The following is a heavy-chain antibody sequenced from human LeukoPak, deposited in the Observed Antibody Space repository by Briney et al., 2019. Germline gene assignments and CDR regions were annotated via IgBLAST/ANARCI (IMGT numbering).Heavy chain of an antibody. CDR1: GFTFSSYS. CDR3: ASAYYDSSGYLIHVNRPQDDY. Sequence: GGSLRLSCAASGFTFSSYSMNWVRQAPGKGLEWVSSISSSSSYIYYADSVKGRFTISRDNAKNSLYLHMNSLRAEDTAVYYCASAYYDSSGYLIHVNRPQDDYWGQGALVTVSS. CDR2: ISSSSSYI. V-gene: IGHV3-21*01. D-gene: IGHD3-22*01. J-gene: IGHJ4*02.